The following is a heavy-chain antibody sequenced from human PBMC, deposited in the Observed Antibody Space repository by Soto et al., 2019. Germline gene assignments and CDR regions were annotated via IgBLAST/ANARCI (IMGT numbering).Heavy chain of an antibody. D-gene: IGHD3-9*01. CDR1: EFTFSSYA. J-gene: IGHJ4*02. CDR2: ISYDGSNK. V-gene: IGHV3-30-3*01. CDR3: ARPSRDILTGYFPLDY. Sequence: GGSLRLSCAASEFTFSSYAMHWVRQAPGKGLEWVAVISYDGSNKYYADSVKGRFTISRDNSKNTLYLQMNSLRAEDTAVYYCARPSRDILTGYFPLDYWGQGTLVTVSS.